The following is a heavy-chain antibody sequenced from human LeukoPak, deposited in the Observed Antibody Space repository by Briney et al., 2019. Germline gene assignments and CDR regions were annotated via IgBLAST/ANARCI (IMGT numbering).Heavy chain of an antibody. CDR3: SAAYISGRYGSLDY. V-gene: IGHV1-3*01. D-gene: IGHD6-19*01. CDR1: GYTFTSYA. J-gene: IGHJ4*02. CDR2: INAGNGNT. Sequence: ASVKVSCTASGYTFTSYAMHWVRQAPGQRLEWMGWINAGNGNTKYSQNFKGRVTITRDTSASTAYMELSSLRSEDTAVYYCSAAYISGRYGSLDYWGQGTLVTVSS.